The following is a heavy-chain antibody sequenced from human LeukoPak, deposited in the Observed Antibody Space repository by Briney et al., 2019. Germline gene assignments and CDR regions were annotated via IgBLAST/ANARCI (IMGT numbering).Heavy chain of an antibody. CDR2: IYYSGTS. V-gene: IGHV4-31*03. Sequence: SQTLSLTCTVSGGSISSGGYYWRWIRQHPGKGLEWIGHIYYSGTSFYNPSLTSRVTISVDTSKNQLSLKLTSVNDADTAVYYCARIERSSYSLGFDYWGQGTLVTVSS. CDR1: GGSISSGGYY. CDR3: ARIERSSYSLGFDY. D-gene: IGHD6-6*01. J-gene: IGHJ4*02.